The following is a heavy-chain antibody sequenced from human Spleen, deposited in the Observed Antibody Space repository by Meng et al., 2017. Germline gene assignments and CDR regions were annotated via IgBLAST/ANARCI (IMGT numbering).Heavy chain of an antibody. Sequence: QVQLQRLGAGLLKPTATLSLTGAVFGVSLSGDYWSWIRQPPGKGLEWIGEINHRGKTTYNPSLKSRVTMSIDTSEKQFSLKLSSVTAADTAVYYCARDAGDLWGQGTLVTVSS. CDR1: GVSLSGDY. CDR3: ARDAGDL. V-gene: IGHV4-34*01. J-gene: IGHJ5*02. CDR2: INHRGKT.